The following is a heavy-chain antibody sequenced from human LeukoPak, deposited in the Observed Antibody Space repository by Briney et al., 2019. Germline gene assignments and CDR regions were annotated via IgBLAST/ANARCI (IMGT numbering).Heavy chain of an antibody. CDR1: GYTFTNYD. CDR3: ARGHDLLTGIYGLDV. CDR2: MGPSSGNT. Sequence: ASLKVSCKTSGYTFTNYDINWVRQATGQGLEWMGWMGPSSGNTGYAQKFKGRVTMTRNTSISTAYMELSSLTSEDTAVYYCARGHDLLTGIYGLDVWGHGTTVTVSS. V-gene: IGHV1-8*01. J-gene: IGHJ6*02. D-gene: IGHD3-9*01.